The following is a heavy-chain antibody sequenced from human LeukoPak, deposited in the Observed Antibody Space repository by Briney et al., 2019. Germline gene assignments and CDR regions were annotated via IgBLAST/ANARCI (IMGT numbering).Heavy chain of an antibody. D-gene: IGHD6-19*01. CDR1: GGSISSGSYY. V-gene: IGHV4-61*02. J-gene: IGHJ4*02. CDR2: IYTSGST. CDR3: AREEAAVAGMLDY. Sequence: SETLSLTCTGSGGSISSGSYYWSWIRQPAGKGLEWIGRIYTSGSTNYNPSLKSRVTISVDTSKNQFSLKLSSVTAADTAVYYCAREEAAVAGMLDYWGQGTLVTVSS.